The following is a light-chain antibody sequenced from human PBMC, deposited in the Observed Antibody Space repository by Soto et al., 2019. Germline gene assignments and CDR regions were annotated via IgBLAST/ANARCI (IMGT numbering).Light chain of an antibody. J-gene: IGLJ3*02. CDR3: ASWDDTLSGWV. Sequence: QSVLTQPPSASGTPGQRVSLSCSGGTSNIGAESVNWYQQFPGTAPKLLIYNNNERPSGVPDRFSGSTSGTSASLAISGLRAEDEATYHCASWDDTLSGWVFGGGTKLTV. CDR2: NNN. V-gene: IGLV1-47*02. CDR1: TSNIGAES.